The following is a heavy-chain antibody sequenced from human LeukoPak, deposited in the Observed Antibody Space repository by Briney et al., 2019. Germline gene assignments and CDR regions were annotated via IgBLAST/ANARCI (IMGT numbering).Heavy chain of an antibody. CDR2: IYHSGST. V-gene: IGHV4-38-2*02. J-gene: IGHJ4*02. Sequence: PSETLSLTCTVSGYSISSGYYWGWIRQPPGKGLEWIGGIYHSGSTYYNPSLKSRVTISVDTSKNQLSLELSSVTAADTAVYYCARLHGSGSYYPKYWGQGTLVTVSS. CDR3: ARLHGSGSYYPKY. D-gene: IGHD3-10*01. CDR1: GYSISSGYY.